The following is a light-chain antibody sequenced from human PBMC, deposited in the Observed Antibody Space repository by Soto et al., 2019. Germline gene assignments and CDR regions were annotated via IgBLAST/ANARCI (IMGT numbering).Light chain of an antibody. J-gene: IGKJ1*01. Sequence: EIVLTQSPGTLSLSPGERATLSCRASRSVTNNYVAWYQRKPGQAPRLLIYGASSRATDIPGRFSGTGSGTCFSVTLTRLDPEDLAVYYRLQYRSLPPTFGQGTKVEI. CDR2: GAS. CDR3: LQYRSLPPT. CDR1: RSVTNNY. V-gene: IGKV3-20*01.